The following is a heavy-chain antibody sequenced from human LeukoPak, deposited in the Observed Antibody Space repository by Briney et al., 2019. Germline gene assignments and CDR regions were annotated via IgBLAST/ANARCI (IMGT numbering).Heavy chain of an antibody. CDR3: ARDSPPLGYCSSTSCYDFGAFDI. D-gene: IGHD2-2*01. Sequence: GGSLRLSCAASGFTFSSYWMSWVRQAPGKGLEWVANIKQDGSEKYYVDSVKGRFTISRDNAKNSLYLQMNSLRAEDTAVYYCARDSPPLGYCSSTSCYDFGAFDIRGQGTMVTVSS. J-gene: IGHJ3*02. V-gene: IGHV3-7*01. CDR2: IKQDGSEK. CDR1: GFTFSSYW.